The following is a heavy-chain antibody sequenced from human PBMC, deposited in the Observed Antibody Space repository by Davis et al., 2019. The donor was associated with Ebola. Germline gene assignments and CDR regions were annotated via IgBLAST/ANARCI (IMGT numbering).Heavy chain of an antibody. J-gene: IGHJ4*02. CDR3: ARGRRYSYGPPRY. D-gene: IGHD5-18*01. CDR1: GASTNIYY. Sequence: MPSETLSLTCDLYGASTNIYYWSWIRQPPGKGLEWIGEINHNANTNYNPSLKSRVTISVDTSKNQFSLKLSSVTAADTAVYYCARGRRYSYGPPRYWGQGTLVTVSS. CDR2: INHNANT. V-gene: IGHV4-34*01.